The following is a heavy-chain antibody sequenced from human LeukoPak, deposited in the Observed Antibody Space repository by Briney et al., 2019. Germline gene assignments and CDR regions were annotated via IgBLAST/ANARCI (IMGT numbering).Heavy chain of an antibody. CDR2: ISYDGSDK. D-gene: IGHD2-15*01. CDR1: GFTFSTYT. J-gene: IGHJ4*02. Sequence: PGGSLRLSCAASGFTFSTYTMHWVRQSPGKGLEWVAVISYDGSDKYYADSVKGRFTISRDNSKNTLYLQMNSLRAEDTAVYYCASVHCSGGSCYSPYYWGQGTLVTVSS. CDR3: ASVHCSGGSCYSPYY. V-gene: IGHV3-30*04.